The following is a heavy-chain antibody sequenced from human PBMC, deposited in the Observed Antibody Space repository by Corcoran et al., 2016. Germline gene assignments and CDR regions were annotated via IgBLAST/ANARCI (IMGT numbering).Heavy chain of an antibody. Sequence: QVQLVESGGGVVQPGRSLRLSCAASGFTFSSYGMHWVRQAPGKGLEWVAVISYDGSNKYYADSVKGRFTISRDNSKKTLYLQMNSLRAEETAVYYCAKEVMGRITMVRGGGMDVWGQGTTVTVSS. CDR3: AKEVMGRITMVRGGGMDV. J-gene: IGHJ6*02. CDR2: ISYDGSNK. V-gene: IGHV3-30*18. D-gene: IGHD3-10*01. CDR1: GFTFSSYG.